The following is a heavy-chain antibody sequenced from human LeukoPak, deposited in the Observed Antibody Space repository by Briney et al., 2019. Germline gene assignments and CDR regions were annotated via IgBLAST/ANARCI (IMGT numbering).Heavy chain of an antibody. V-gene: IGHV3-30-3*01. J-gene: IGHJ2*01. CDR1: GFSSINYV. D-gene: IGHD5-24*01. Sequence: GRSLRLSCVVSGFSSINYVLTWVRQAPGKGLEWVALISHGGDTTYYADSVKGRFTISRDDSKNTLYLQMNSLKSEDTAVYSCVRAIYSGDGSGSLGWFFDLWGRGTLVTVSS. CDR3: VRAIYSGDGSGSLGWFFDL. CDR2: ISHGGDTT.